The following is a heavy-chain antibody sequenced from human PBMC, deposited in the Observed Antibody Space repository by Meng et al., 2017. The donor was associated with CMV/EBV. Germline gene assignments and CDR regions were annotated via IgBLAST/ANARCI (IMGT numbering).Heavy chain of an antibody. V-gene: IGHV1-69*05. Sequence: SVKVSCKASGGTFSSYAISWVRQAPGQGLEWMGGIIPIFGTANYAQKFQGRVTITTDESTSTAYMELSSLRSEDTAVYYCAKGGEGYSYGYDYWGQGTLVTVSS. CDR2: IIPIFGTA. J-gene: IGHJ4*02. D-gene: IGHD5-18*01. CDR1: GGTFSSYA. CDR3: AKGGEGYSYGYDY.